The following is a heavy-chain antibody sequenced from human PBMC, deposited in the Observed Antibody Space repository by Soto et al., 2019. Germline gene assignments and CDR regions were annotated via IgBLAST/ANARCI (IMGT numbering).Heavy chain of an antibody. J-gene: IGHJ6*02. CDR2: ILHDGSAE. D-gene: IGHD4-4*01. V-gene: IGHV3-30*03. CDR3: ARSRDGYSFYFYYGMDV. Sequence: QVQLVESGGGVVQPGRSLRLSCAASGFTFANYDMHWVRQAPGKGLEWMALILHDGSAEYYADSVKGRFIISRDNSKSTLYLQMNSLSAEDTGVYYCARSRDGYSFYFYYGMDVWGQGTTVTVSS. CDR1: GFTFANYD.